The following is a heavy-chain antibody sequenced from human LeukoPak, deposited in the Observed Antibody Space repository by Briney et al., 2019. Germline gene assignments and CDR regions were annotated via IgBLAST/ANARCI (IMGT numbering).Heavy chain of an antibody. Sequence: PSQTLSLTCTVSGGSISSGDYYWSWIRQPPGKGLEWIGYIYYSGSTYYNPSLKSRVTISVDTSKNQFSLKLSSVTAADTAVYYCARETYYYGSGSYQVFDYWGQGTLVTVSS. CDR2: IYYSGST. CDR3: ARETYYYGSGSYQVFDY. J-gene: IGHJ4*02. V-gene: IGHV4-30-4*01. D-gene: IGHD3-10*01. CDR1: GGSISSGDYY.